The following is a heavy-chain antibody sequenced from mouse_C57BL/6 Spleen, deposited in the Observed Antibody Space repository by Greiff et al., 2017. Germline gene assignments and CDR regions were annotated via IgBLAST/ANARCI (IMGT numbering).Heavy chain of an antibody. CDR2: IYPRSGNT. Sequence: QVQLQQSGAELARPGASVKLSCKASGYTFTSYGISWVKQRTGQGLEWIGEIYPRSGNTYYNEKFKGKATLTADKSSSTAYMELRSLTSEAAAVYLCTRERYGNYFDYWGQGTTLTVSS. V-gene: IGHV1-81*01. J-gene: IGHJ2*01. D-gene: IGHD2-1*01. CDR3: TRERYGNYFDY. CDR1: GYTFTSYG.